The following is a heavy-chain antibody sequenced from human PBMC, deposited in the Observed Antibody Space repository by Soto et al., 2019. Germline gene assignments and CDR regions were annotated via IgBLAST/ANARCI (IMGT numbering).Heavy chain of an antibody. Sequence: EVQLVESGGDLVQPGGSLKLSCAASGFTFSDAAMHWVRQASGKGLEWVGRIRSKANSYATAYAASVKGRFTISRDDSKNTAYLQMNSLKTEDTAVYYCTRHSVDYWGQGTLVTVSS. CDR2: IRSKANSYAT. V-gene: IGHV3-73*01. CDR1: GFTFSDAA. J-gene: IGHJ4*02. CDR3: TRHSVDY.